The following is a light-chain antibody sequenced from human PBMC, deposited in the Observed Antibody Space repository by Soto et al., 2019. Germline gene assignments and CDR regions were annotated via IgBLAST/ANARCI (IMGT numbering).Light chain of an antibody. CDR3: QQYNDYIT. Sequence: DTQMPQSPSTLSASIGDRVTITCRASQSISTWLAWYQQKPGKAPKLLIYAASTLENGVPTRFSGTGSETEFTLTVSSLQPDDSATYYCQQYNDYITFGQGTRLEIK. CDR1: QSISTW. J-gene: IGKJ5*01. V-gene: IGKV1-5*01. CDR2: AAS.